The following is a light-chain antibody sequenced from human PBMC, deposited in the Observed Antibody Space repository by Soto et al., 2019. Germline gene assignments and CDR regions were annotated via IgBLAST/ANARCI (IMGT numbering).Light chain of an antibody. Sequence: QSVLTQPPSASGSPGQSVTISCTRTSSDVGGYNYVSWYQQHPGKAPKLLMFRVTERPSGVPDRFSGSKSGNTASLTVSGLQAEDEADYYCCAYAGINTVIFGGGTKLTVL. CDR2: RVT. CDR3: CAYAGINTVI. V-gene: IGLV2-8*01. J-gene: IGLJ2*01. CDR1: SSDVGGYNY.